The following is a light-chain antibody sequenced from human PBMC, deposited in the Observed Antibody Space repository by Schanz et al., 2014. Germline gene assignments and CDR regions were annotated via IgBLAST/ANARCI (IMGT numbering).Light chain of an antibody. CDR3: QQYGSSPLT. CDR2: DAS. V-gene: IGKV3D-20*01. Sequence: EIVLTQSPGTLSLSPGERATLSCGASQSVSSSSLAWYQQKPGLAPRLLIYDASSRATGIPDRFSGSGSGTDFTLTISRLEPEDFAVYYCQQYGSSPLTFGGGTKVEIK. J-gene: IGKJ4*01. CDR1: QSVSSSS.